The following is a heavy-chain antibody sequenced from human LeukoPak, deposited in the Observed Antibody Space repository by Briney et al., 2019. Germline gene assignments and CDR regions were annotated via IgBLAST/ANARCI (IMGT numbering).Heavy chain of an antibody. CDR1: GFTFSSYS. D-gene: IGHD3-22*01. Sequence: GGSLRLSCAASGFTFSSYSMNWVRQAPGKGLEWDSSISSSSSYIYYADSVKGRFTISRDNAKNSLYLQMNSLRAEDTAVYFCARVLYDSSGYQWGQGTLVTVSS. CDR2: ISSSSSYI. V-gene: IGHV3-21*01. J-gene: IGHJ4*02. CDR3: ARVLYDSSGYQ.